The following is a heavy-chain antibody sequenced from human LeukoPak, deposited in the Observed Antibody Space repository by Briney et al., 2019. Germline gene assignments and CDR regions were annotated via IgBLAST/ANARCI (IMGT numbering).Heavy chain of an antibody. J-gene: IGHJ4*02. CDR2: IKQDGSEK. V-gene: IGHV3-7*01. CDR3: ARGYNDATDYFDH. D-gene: IGHD5-12*01. Sequence: PGGSLRLSCAASGFTFSSYWMSWFRQAPGMGLEWVAIIKQDGSEKYHVDSVKGRFTISRDNAKNSLSLQMNSLRAEDTAVYFCARGYNDATDYFDHWGQGTLVTVSS. CDR1: GFTFSSYW.